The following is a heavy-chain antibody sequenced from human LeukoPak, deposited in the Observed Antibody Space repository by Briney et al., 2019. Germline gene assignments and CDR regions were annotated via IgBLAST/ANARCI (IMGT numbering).Heavy chain of an antibody. CDR1: GYSISSGYY. J-gene: IGHJ3*02. V-gene: IGHV4-38-2*01. D-gene: IGHD5-18*01. Sequence: SETPCLTCAVSGYSISSGYYWGGTRQPPGKGREWIGSIYDSGSTYYNQSLKSRVTISVDTSKNPISLQLSSVAAADKAVYYCASVQLWPNDAFDIWGQGTMVTVSS. CDR2: IYDSGST. CDR3: ASVQLWPNDAFDI.